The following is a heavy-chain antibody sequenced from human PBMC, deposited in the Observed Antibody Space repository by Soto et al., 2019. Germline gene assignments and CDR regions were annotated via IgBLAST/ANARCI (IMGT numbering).Heavy chain of an antibody. V-gene: IGHV3-30*18. CDR3: AKGSPFLILWLDP. CDR2: ISYDGSNK. D-gene: IGHD2-21*01. Sequence: GSLRLSCAASGFTFSSYGMHWVRQAPGKGLEWVAVISYDGSNKYYADSVKGRFTISRDNSKNTLYLQMNSLRAEDTAVYYCAKGSPFLILWLDPWGQGTLVTVSS. J-gene: IGHJ5*02. CDR1: GFTFSSYG.